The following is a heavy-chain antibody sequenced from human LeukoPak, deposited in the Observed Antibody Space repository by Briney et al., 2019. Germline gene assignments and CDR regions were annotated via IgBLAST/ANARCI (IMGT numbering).Heavy chain of an antibody. V-gene: IGHV1-18*01. CDR2: ITAYNGNT. Sequence: GASVKVSCKASGYTFTSYGISWVRQAPGQGLEWVGWITAYNGNTNYAQKLQGSVPITTDTPTSTAYMKLRSLRSDDTAVYYCARAKYYDFWSGYYTVDYWGQGTLVTVSS. J-gene: IGHJ4*02. CDR1: GYTFTSYG. CDR3: ARAKYYDFWSGYYTVDY. D-gene: IGHD3-3*01.